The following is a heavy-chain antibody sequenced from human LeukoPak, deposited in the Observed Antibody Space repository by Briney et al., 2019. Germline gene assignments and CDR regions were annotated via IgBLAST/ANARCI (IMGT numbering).Heavy chain of an antibody. D-gene: IGHD3-22*01. CDR3: ARGNYYDRTASGY. J-gene: IGHJ4*02. CDR2: INPNSGGT. CDR1: GYTFTGYY. V-gene: IGHV1-2*06. Sequence: ASVKVSCKASGYTFTGYYMHWVRQAPGQGLEWMGRINPNSGGTNYAQKLQGRVTMTTDTSTSTAYMELRSLRSDDAAVYYCARGNYYDRTASGYWGQGTLVTVSS.